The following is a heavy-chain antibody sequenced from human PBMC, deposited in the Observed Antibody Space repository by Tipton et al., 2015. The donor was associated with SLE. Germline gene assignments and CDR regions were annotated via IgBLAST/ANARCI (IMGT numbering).Heavy chain of an antibody. CDR2: ISYDGSNK. D-gene: IGHD1-7*01. CDR3: ARGMITGTNYYYMDV. CDR1: GFTFSSFA. V-gene: IGHV3-30*19. Sequence: SLRLSCAASGFTFSSFAMHWVRQTPGKGLEWVAVISYDGSNKYYADSVKGRFTISRDNSKNTLYLQMNSLRAEDTAVYYCARGMITGTNYYYMDVWGRGTTVTVSS. J-gene: IGHJ6*03.